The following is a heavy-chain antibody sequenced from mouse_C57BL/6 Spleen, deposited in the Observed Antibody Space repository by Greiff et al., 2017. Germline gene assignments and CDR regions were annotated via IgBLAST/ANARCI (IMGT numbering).Heavy chain of an antibody. V-gene: IGHV1-64*01. CDR3: ARLGTSKAMDY. CDR2: IHPNSGST. CDR1: GYTFTSYW. Sequence: VQLQQPGAELVKPGASVKLSCKASGYTFTSYWMHWVKQRPGQGLEWIGMIHPNSGSTNYNEKFKSKATLTVDKSSSTAYMQLSSLTSEDSAVYYCARLGTSKAMDYWGQGTSVTVSS. D-gene: IGHD5-1*01. J-gene: IGHJ4*01.